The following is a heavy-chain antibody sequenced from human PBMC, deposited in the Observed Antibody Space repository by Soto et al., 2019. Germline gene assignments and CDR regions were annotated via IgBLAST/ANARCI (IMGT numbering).Heavy chain of an antibody. V-gene: IGHV2-5*02. CDR3: AHRLTLNSDWNYGRFDY. CDR1: GFSLTTSGVG. J-gene: IGHJ4*02. Sequence: QITSKESGPTLVKPTQTLTLTCTFSGFSLTTSGVGVGWIRQPPGKALEWLALIYWDDDKRYSPSLKSRLTITKDTSKNQVVLTMTNMDPVDTATYFCAHRLTLNSDWNYGRFDYWGQGTLVTVSS. D-gene: IGHD1-7*01. CDR2: IYWDDDK.